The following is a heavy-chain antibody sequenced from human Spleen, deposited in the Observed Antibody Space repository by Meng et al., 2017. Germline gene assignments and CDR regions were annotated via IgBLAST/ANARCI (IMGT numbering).Heavy chain of an antibody. Sequence: GESLKISCAASGFTFSSSEMNWVRQAPGKGLEWVSYISNSGSTIYYADSVKGRFTISRDNAKKSLCLQLNSLGAEDTAVYYCARERYSYGYGYWGQGTLVTVSS. V-gene: IGHV3-48*03. D-gene: IGHD5-18*01. CDR1: GFTFSSSE. J-gene: IGHJ4*02. CDR3: ARERYSYGYGY. CDR2: ISNSGSTI.